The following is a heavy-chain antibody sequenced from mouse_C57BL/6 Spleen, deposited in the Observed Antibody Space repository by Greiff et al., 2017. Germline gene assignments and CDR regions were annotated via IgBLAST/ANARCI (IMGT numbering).Heavy chain of an antibody. D-gene: IGHD1-1*01. V-gene: IGHV1-55*01. J-gene: IGHJ2*01. Sequence: QVQLQQPGAELVKPGASVKLSCKASGYTFTSYWITWVKQRPGQGLEWIGAIYPGSGSTNYNEKFKSKATLTVDTSSSTAYMRLSSLTSEDSAVYYCAGSLLLRWDYWGQGTTLTVSS. CDR1: GYTFTSYW. CDR2: IYPGSGST. CDR3: AGSLLLRWDY.